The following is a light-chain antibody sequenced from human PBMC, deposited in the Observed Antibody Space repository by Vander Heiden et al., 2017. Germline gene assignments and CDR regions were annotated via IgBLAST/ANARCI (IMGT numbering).Light chain of an antibody. CDR2: EVS. Sequence: QAALTQPASVSGSPGQSITISFTGTSSDICVYNYFSWYPQHPGKSPKLLFYEVSNRPSGVSDRFSGPKSGNPASLTISGLQAEDEADYYCSSYTNSGTYVFGTGTKVTVL. CDR1: SSDICVYNY. CDR3: SSYTNSGTYV. J-gene: IGLJ1*01. V-gene: IGLV2-14*01.